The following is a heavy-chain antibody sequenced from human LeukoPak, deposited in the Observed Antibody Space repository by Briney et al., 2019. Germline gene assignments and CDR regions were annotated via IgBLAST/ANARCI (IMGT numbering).Heavy chain of an antibody. CDR1: GFTVSSNY. J-gene: IGHJ4*02. CDR2: IYSGGST. Sequence: GGSLRLSCAASGFTVSSNYMSWVRQAPGKGLEWVSVIYSGGSTYYADSVKGRFTISRDNSKNTLYLQMNSLRAEDTAVYYCARGPDDYYDSSGPLFYWGQGTLVTVSS. V-gene: IGHV3-66*01. D-gene: IGHD3-22*01. CDR3: ARGPDDYYDSSGPLFY.